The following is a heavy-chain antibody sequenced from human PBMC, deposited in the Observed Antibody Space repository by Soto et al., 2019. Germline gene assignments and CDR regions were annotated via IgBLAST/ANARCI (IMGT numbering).Heavy chain of an antibody. J-gene: IGHJ4*02. D-gene: IGHD3-9*01. CDR3: AKGPEYDILTGCDF. CDR2: ISGGGSST. V-gene: IGHV3-23*04. CDR1: GFIFSLSA. Sequence: EVQLVESGGGFVQPGESLRLSCAASGFIFSLSAMSWVRQAPGRGLEWVSSISGGGSSTDYAESVKGRFTISRDNSKNTVHLQMNSLRAEDTAVYYCAKGPEYDILTGCDFWGQGALVTVSS.